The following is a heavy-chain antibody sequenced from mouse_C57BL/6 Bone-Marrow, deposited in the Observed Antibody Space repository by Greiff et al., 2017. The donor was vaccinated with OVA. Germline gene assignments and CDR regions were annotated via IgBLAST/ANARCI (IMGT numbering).Heavy chain of an antibody. CDR3: TTGRWGGY. Sequence: VQLQQSGAELVRPGASVKLSCTASGFNIKDDYMHWVKQRPEQGLEWIGWIDPENGDTEYASKFQGKATITADTSSNTAYLQLSSLTSEDTAVYYCTTGRWGGYWGQGTTLTVSS. J-gene: IGHJ2*01. V-gene: IGHV14-4*01. CDR2: IDPENGDT. D-gene: IGHD1-1*02. CDR1: GFNIKDDY.